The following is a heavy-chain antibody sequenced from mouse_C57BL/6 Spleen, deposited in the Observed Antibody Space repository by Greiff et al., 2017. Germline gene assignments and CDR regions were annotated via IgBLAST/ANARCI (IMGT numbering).Heavy chain of an antibody. D-gene: IGHD1-1*01. V-gene: IGHV5-9-1*02. Sequence: EVQLVESGEGLVKPGGSLKLSCAASGFTFSSYAMSWVRQTPEQRLEWVAYISSGGDYIYYADTVKGRFTISRDNARNTLYLQMSSLKSDDTAMYYCTRVYYYGISYWGQGTTLTVSS. CDR3: TRVYYYGISY. CDR2: ISSGGDYI. CDR1: GFTFSSYA. J-gene: IGHJ2*01.